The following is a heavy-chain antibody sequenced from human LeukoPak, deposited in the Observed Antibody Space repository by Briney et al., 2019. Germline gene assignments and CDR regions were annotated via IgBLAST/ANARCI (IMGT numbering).Heavy chain of an antibody. CDR2: ISRSSTTI. V-gene: IGHV3-48*01. CDR1: GFTFSSYS. D-gene: IGHD3-9*01. CDR3: ARDRDILTGQDY. Sequence: PGGSLRLSCAASGFTFSSYSMNWVRQAPGKGLEWVSYISRSSTTIYYADSVKGRFTISRDNAKNSLYLQMNSLRAEDTAVYYCARDRDILTGQDYWGQGTLVTVSS. J-gene: IGHJ4*02.